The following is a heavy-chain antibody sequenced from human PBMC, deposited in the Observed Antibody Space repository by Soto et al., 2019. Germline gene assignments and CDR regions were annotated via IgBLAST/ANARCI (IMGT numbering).Heavy chain of an antibody. J-gene: IGHJ4*02. CDR1: GGSFSGYY. CDR2: INHSGST. D-gene: IGHD6-13*01. V-gene: IGHV4-34*01. Sequence: SETLSLTCAVYGGSFSGYYWSWIRQPPGKGLEWIGEINHSGSTNYNPSLKSRVTISVDTSKNQFSLKLSSVTAADTAVYYCARGIAAASKAIDYWGQGTLVTVSS. CDR3: ARGIAAASKAIDY.